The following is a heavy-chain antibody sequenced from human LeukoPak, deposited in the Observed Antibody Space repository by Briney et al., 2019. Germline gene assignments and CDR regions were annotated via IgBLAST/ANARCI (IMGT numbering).Heavy chain of an antibody. D-gene: IGHD2-15*01. J-gene: IGHJ3*02. CDR1: GYTFTSYG. V-gene: IGHV1-46*03. CDR3: ARCVVVALLDAFDI. Sequence: ASVKVSCKASGYTFTSYGISWVRQAPGQGLEWMGIINPSGGSTSYAQKFQGRVTMTRDTSTSTVYMELSSLRSEDTAVYYCARCVVVALLDAFDIWGQGTMVTVSS. CDR2: INPSGGST.